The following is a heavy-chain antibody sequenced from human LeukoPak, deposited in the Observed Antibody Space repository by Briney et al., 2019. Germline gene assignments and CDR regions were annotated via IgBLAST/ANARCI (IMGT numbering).Heavy chain of an antibody. CDR3: AKSLLTTASGTGRAFDL. CDR2: ISYDGSNK. J-gene: IGHJ3*01. V-gene: IGHV3-30-3*01. D-gene: IGHD1-26*01. CDR1: GFTFSRYA. Sequence: PGGSLRLSCVASGFTFSRYAMHWVRQAAGKGLEWVAFISYDGSNKYYADPVKGRFTISRDNSKNTLYLQMNSLRADDTAEYYCAKSLLTTASGTGRAFDLWGQGTMVTVSS.